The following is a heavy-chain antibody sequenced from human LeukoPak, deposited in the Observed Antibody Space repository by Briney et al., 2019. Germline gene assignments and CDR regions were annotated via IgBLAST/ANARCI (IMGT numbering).Heavy chain of an antibody. J-gene: IGHJ5*02. D-gene: IGHD3-3*01. Sequence: GGSLRLSSAASGFSFSNYAMTWVCQAPGKGLKWFSGIRESDGSTYYSDSVTGRFTISRDNSKNTLYLQMTSLRTDDPAVYYCAKDGYDFWSAYQIDLWGQGTLVTVSS. CDR2: IRESDGST. CDR3: AKDGYDFWSAYQIDL. V-gene: IGHV3-23*01. CDR1: GFSFSNYA.